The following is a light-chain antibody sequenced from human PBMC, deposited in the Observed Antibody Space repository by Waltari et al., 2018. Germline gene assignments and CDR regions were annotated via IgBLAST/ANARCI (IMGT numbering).Light chain of an antibody. Sequence: IVLAQSPDTLSLSPGATATLSCRASQSVGSSDLIWYQQKPGQAPRLLIFATSYRATGIPDRFSGSGSGTDFTLTISRLEPEDVAIYYCQHYGISFPVTFGQGTRLEIK. CDR2: ATS. CDR3: QHYGISFPVT. CDR1: QSVGSSD. J-gene: IGKJ5*01. V-gene: IGKV3-20*01.